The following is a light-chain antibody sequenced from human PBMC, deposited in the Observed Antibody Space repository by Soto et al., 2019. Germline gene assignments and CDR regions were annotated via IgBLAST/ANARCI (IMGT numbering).Light chain of an antibody. Sequence: QSVLTQPPSASGTPGQRVTISCSGSSSNIGSNTVNWYQQLPGTAPKLLIYSNNQRPSGVPDRFSGSKSGTSASLATSGLESEDEDDYYCAAWDDSLNGAVFGGGTQLTVL. CDR1: SSNIGSNT. V-gene: IGLV1-44*01. CDR2: SNN. CDR3: AAWDDSLNGAV. J-gene: IGLJ7*01.